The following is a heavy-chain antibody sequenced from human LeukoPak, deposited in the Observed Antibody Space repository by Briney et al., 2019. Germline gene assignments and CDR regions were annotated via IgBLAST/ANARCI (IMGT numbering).Heavy chain of an antibody. J-gene: IGHJ3*02. D-gene: IGHD2-21*02. CDR1: GFTFSSYA. V-gene: IGHV3-30*04. CDR2: ISYDGSNK. Sequence: PGRSLRLSCAASGFTFSSYAMHWVRQGPGKGLEWVAVISYDGSNKYYADSVKGRFTISRDNSKNTLYLQMNSLRAEDTAVYYCAKGGAGEFVVVTAPAAFDIWGQGTMVTVSS. CDR3: AKGGAGEFVVVTAPAAFDI.